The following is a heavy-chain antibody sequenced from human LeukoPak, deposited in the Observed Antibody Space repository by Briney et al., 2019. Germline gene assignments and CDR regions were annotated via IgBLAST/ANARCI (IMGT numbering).Heavy chain of an antibody. CDR3: AKDWQIVGA. CDR2: ISESDGRT. J-gene: IGHJ5*02. D-gene: IGHD1-26*01. V-gene: IGHV3-23*01. Sequence: GGSLRLSCAASGFTFSNYAMTWVRQAPGKGLEWVSVISESDGRTFYADSVKGRFTISRDNSKNTLYLQMNSLRAEDTAVYYCAKDWQIVGAWGQGTLVTVSS. CDR1: GFTFSNYA.